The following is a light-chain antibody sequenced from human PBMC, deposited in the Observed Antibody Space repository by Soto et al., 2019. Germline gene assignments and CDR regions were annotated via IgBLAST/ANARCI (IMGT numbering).Light chain of an antibody. CDR1: AAVSSSY. CDR2: DAS. Sequence: EIVLTQSPATLSFSPGERATLSCGASAAVSSSYVAWYQQKSGLAPRLLIHDASSRATGIPDRFSGSKSGTEFTLTIRSLEPEDAALYYCQQYGSSPITFGQGTRLEIK. CDR3: QQYGSSPIT. V-gene: IGKV3D-20*01. J-gene: IGKJ5*01.